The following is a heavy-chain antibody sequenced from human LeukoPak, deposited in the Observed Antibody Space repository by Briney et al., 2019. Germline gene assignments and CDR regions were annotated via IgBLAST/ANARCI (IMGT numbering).Heavy chain of an antibody. D-gene: IGHD3-3*01. CDR3: ARGRFLEGD. CDR1: GGSISSYY. CDR2: IYYSGST. Sequence: KPSETLSLTCTVSGGSISSYYWSWIRQPPGKGLEWIGYIYYSGSTNYNPSLKSRVTISVDTSKNQFSLKLSSVTAADTAVYYCARGRFLEGDWGQGTLVTVSS. V-gene: IGHV4-59*01. J-gene: IGHJ4*02.